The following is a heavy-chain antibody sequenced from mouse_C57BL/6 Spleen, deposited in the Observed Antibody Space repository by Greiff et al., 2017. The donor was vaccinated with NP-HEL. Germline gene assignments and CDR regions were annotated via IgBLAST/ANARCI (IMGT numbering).Heavy chain of an antibody. V-gene: IGHV1-55*01. Sequence: QVQLKQPGAELVKPGASVKMSCKASGYTFTSYWITWVKQRPGQGLEWIGDIYPGSGSTNYNEKFKSKATLTVDTSSSTAYMQLSSLTSEDSAVYYGAKRNYYYAMDDWGKGTSVTVSS. CDR3: AKRNYYYAMDD. D-gene: IGHD1-1*01. CDR1: GYTFTSYW. J-gene: IGHJ4*01. CDR2: IYPGSGST.